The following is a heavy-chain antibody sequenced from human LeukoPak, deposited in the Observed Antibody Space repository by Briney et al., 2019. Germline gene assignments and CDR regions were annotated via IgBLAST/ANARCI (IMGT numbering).Heavy chain of an antibody. D-gene: IGHD3-10*01. V-gene: IGHV3-30*02. CDR3: ATRTPLIRGIIRTYFYLGMDV. Sequence: PGGSLRLSCAASGFTFSSYGMHWVRQAPGKGLEWVAFIRYDGSNKYYADSVKGRFTISRDNSKNTLYLQMNSLRSEDTAVYYCATRTPLIRGIIRTYFYLGMDVWGQGTTVIVSS. CDR2: IRYDGSNK. CDR1: GFTFSSYG. J-gene: IGHJ6*02.